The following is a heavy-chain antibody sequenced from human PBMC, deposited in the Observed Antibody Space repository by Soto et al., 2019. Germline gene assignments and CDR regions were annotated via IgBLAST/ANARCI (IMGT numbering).Heavy chain of an antibody. Sequence: SETLSLTCTVSGVSITPYYWTWIRHPPGKGLEWIGYVYHTGNTYYNPSLKSRVTISLDTSKNQVSLRLKSVTAADTAVYYCAREQYNWKLWGQGTLDIVSS. J-gene: IGHJ4*02. D-gene: IGHD1-20*01. V-gene: IGHV4-59*01. CDR1: GVSITPYY. CDR3: AREQYNWKL. CDR2: VYHTGNT.